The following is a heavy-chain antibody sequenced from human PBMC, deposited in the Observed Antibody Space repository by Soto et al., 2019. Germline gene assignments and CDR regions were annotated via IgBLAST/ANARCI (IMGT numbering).Heavy chain of an antibody. CDR1: GFTFTNYW. D-gene: IGHD6-19*01. CDR2: IDSDGNTI. V-gene: IGHV3-74*01. Sequence: GGSLRLSCAASGFTFTNYWMHWVRQAPGKGLVWVSHIDSDGNTIDYADSVKGRFTISRDNAKSTLYLQMNSLRADDTAVYYCARAPSGWYPFDYWGQGALVTVSS. J-gene: IGHJ4*02. CDR3: ARAPSGWYPFDY.